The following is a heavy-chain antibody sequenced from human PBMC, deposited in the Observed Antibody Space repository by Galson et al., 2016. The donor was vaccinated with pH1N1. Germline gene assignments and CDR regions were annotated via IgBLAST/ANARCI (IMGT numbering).Heavy chain of an antibody. CDR1: GFTFNEYG. V-gene: IGHV3-20*04. CDR2: VIWHGGGP. D-gene: IGHD3-10*01. Sequence: SLRLSCEASGFTFNEYGMHWVRHAPGKGLEWVSGVIWHGGGPGYADTVKGRFTISRDNAKKSLYLQLNSLRAEDTAVYYCVRKNYGDAFDIWGRGTMVTVSS. CDR3: VRKNYGDAFDI. J-gene: IGHJ3*02.